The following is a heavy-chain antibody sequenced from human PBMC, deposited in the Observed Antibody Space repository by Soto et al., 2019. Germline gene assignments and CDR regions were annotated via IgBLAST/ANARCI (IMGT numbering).Heavy chain of an antibody. CDR3: ARGYCSSTSCYTRKNYYYGMDV. J-gene: IGHJ6*02. CDR1: GYTFTSYG. CDR2: ISAYNGNT. V-gene: IGHV1-18*01. D-gene: IGHD2-2*02. Sequence: ASVKVSCKASGYTFTSYGISWLRQAPGQGLEWMGWISAYNGNTNYAQKLQGRVTMTTDTSTSTAYMELRSLRSDDTAVYYCARGYCSSTSCYTRKNYYYGMDVWGQGTTVTVSS.